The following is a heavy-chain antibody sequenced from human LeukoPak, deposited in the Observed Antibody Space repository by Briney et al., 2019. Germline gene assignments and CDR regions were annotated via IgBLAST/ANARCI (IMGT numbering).Heavy chain of an antibody. V-gene: IGHV4-59*01. J-gene: IGHJ4*02. CDR1: GVSISSYY. CDR2: IYYSGST. D-gene: IGHD1-26*01. Sequence: SETLSLTCTVSGVSISSYYWSWVRQPPGKGLEWIGYIYYSGSTNYNPSLKSRVTISVDTSKNQLSLKLSSVTAADTAVYYCARVVGATNRQENFDYWGQGTLVPVSS. CDR3: ARVVGATNRQENFDY.